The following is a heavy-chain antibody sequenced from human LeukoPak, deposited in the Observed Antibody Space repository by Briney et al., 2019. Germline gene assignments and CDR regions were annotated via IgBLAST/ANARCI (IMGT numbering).Heavy chain of an antibody. CDR1: GSTFSSYG. CDR2: ISYDGSNK. J-gene: IGHJ4*02. Sequence: PGGSLRLSCAASGSTFSSYGMHWVHQAPGKGLEWVAVISYDGSNKYYADSVKGRFTISRDNSKNTLYLQMNSLRAEDTAVYYCAKGGWLQLRRFFDYWGQGTLVTVSS. D-gene: IGHD5-24*01. V-gene: IGHV3-30*18. CDR3: AKGGWLQLRRFFDY.